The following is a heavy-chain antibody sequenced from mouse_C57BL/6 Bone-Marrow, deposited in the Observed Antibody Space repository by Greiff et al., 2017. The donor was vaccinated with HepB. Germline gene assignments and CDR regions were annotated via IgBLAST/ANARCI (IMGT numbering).Heavy chain of an antibody. Sequence: QVQLQQPGAELVRPGSSVKLSCKASGYTFTSYWMHWVKQRPIQGLEWIGNIDPSDSETHYNQKFKDKATLTVDKSSSTAYMQLSSLTSEDSAVYYCARRRRVLRERYFGVWGTGTTVTVSS. CDR2: IDPSDSET. CDR3: ARRRRVLRERYFGV. D-gene: IGHD1-1*01. CDR1: GYTFTSYW. J-gene: IGHJ1*03. V-gene: IGHV1-52*01.